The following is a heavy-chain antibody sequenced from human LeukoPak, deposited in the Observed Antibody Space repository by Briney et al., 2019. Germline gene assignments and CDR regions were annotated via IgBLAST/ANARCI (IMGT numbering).Heavy chain of an antibody. CDR3: AKGYHFDY. J-gene: IGHJ4*02. CDR2: ISTSVDRT. D-gene: IGHD3-16*02. V-gene: IGHV3-23*01. Sequence: GESLRLSCAASGFTFSSYGMTWVRQAPGKGLEWVSSISTSVDRTSYADSVKGRFTISRDNSKNTLYLQMNSLGAEDTAVYFCAKGYHFDYWGQGTLVTVSS. CDR1: GFTFSSYG.